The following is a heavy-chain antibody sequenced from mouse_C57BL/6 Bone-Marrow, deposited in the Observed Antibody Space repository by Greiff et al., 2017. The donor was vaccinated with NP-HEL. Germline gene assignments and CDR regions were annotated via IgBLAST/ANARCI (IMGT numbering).Heavy chain of an antibody. Sequence: VQLQQSGTVLARPGASVKMSCKTSGYTFTSYWLPWVKPRPGPGLEWIGAIYPGNSDTSYNQKFKGKAKLTAVTSASTAYMELSSLTNEDSAVYYCTNSRITTVVEAMDYWGQGTSVTVSS. CDR3: TNSRITTVVEAMDY. CDR1: GYTFTSYW. V-gene: IGHV1-5*01. D-gene: IGHD1-1*01. CDR2: IYPGNSDT. J-gene: IGHJ4*01.